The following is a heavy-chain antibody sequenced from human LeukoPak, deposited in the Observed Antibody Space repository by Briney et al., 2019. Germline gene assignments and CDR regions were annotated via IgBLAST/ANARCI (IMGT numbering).Heavy chain of an antibody. J-gene: IGHJ4*02. V-gene: IGHV4-39*01. CDR2: IYYSGST. CDR1: GASTSSSSYY. D-gene: IGHD1-1*01. Sequence: PSETLSLTCSVSGASTSSSSYYWGWIRQTPGKGLEWIGSIYYSGSTYYNPSLRSRVTISMDTSKNQFSLKLASVTAADTAVYYCARLWRAAIDYGGQGTLVTVSS. CDR3: ARLWRAAIDY.